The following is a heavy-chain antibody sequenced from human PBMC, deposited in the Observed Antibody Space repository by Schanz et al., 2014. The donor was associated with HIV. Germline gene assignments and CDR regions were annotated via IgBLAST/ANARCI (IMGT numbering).Heavy chain of an antibody. CDR1: GFTFSSDW. V-gene: IGHV3-7*01. CDR3: ARERYCTNGVCRVYGMGV. J-gene: IGHJ6*02. D-gene: IGHD2-8*01. Sequence: EVQLVESGGGLVQPGGSLRLSCAASGFTFSSDWMSWVRQAPGTGLEWVGEIKQDGSEKYIVDSVKGRFTISRDNAQNSVYLQMNSLRAEDTAVYYCARERYCTNGVCRVYGMGVWGQGATVTVSS. CDR2: IKQDGSEK.